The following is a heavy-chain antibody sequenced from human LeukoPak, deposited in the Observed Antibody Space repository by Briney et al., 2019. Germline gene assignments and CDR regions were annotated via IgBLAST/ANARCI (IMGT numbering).Heavy chain of an antibody. Sequence: ASVKVSCKASGGTFSSYAISWVRQAPGQGLEWMGGIIPIFGTANYAQKFQGRVTITTDESTSTAYTELSSLRSEDTAVYYCARGFHSSSSPFDYWGQGTLVTVSS. V-gene: IGHV1-69*05. D-gene: IGHD6-13*01. CDR3: ARGFHSSSSPFDY. CDR2: IIPIFGTA. CDR1: GGTFSSYA. J-gene: IGHJ4*02.